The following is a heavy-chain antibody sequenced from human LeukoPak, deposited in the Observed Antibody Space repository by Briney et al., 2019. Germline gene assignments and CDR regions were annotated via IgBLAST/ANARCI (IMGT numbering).Heavy chain of an antibody. D-gene: IGHD1-26*01. Sequence: PSETLSLTCAVYGGSFSGYYWSWIRQPPRKGLEWIGEINHSGSTNYNPSLKSRVTISVDTSKNQFSLKLSSVTAADTAVYYCARGVEWPYYFDYWGQGTLVTVSS. V-gene: IGHV4-34*01. CDR3: ARGVEWPYYFDY. CDR1: GGSFSGYY. CDR2: INHSGST. J-gene: IGHJ4*02.